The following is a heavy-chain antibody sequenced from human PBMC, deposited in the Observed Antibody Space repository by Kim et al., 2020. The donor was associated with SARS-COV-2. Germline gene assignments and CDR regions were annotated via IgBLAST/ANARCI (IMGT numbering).Heavy chain of an antibody. D-gene: IGHD3-10*01. J-gene: IGHJ2*01. CDR1: GFTFSSYS. CDR2: ISSSSSYI. V-gene: IGHV3-21*01. Sequence: GGSLRLSCAASGFTFSSYSMNWVRQAPGKGLEWVSSISSSSSYIYYADSVKGRFTISRDNAKNSLYLQMNSLRAEDTAVYYCARDRKFGVGGWYFDLWGRGTLVTVSS. CDR3: ARDRKFGVGGWYFDL.